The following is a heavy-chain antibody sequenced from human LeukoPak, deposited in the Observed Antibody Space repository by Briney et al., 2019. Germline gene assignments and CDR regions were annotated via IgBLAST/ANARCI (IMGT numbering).Heavy chain of an antibody. CDR2: IWYDGSNK. Sequence: GRSLRLSCAASGFTFSSYGMHWVRQAPGKGLEWVAVIWYDGSNKYYADSVKGRFTISRDNAKNSLYLQMNSLRAEDTALYYCVKGTTYSSSSLFDYWGQGTLVTVSS. CDR3: VKGTTYSSSSLFDY. J-gene: IGHJ4*02. D-gene: IGHD6-6*01. CDR1: GFTFSSYG. V-gene: IGHV3-33*03.